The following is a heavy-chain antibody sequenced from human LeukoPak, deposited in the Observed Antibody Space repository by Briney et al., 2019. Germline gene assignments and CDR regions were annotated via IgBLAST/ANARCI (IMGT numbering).Heavy chain of an antibody. J-gene: IGHJ5*02. V-gene: IGHV1-18*01. CDR1: GYTFTSYG. D-gene: IGHD2-15*01. CDR3: AGMEGYCSGGSCYSGRVEYNWFDP. Sequence: ASVKVSCKASGYTFTSYGISWVRQAPGQGLEWMGWISAYNGNTNYAQKLQGRVTMTTDTSTSTAYMELRSLRSDDTAVYYCAGMEGYCSGGSCYSGRVEYNWFDPWGQGTLVTVSS. CDR2: ISAYNGNT.